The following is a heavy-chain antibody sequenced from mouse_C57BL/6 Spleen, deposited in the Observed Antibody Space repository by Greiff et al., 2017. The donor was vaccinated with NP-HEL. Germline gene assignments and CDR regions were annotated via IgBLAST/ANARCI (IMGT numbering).Heavy chain of an antibody. CDR1: GYAFSSSW. Sequence: VKLMESGPELVKPGASVKISCKASGYAFSSSWMNWVKQRPGTGLEWIGRIYPGDGDTNYNGKFKGKATLTADKSSSTAYMQLSSLTSEDSAVYFCARFYDGTFDYWGQGTTLTVSS. CDR3: ARFYDGTFDY. D-gene: IGHD2-3*01. CDR2: IYPGDGDT. V-gene: IGHV1-82*01. J-gene: IGHJ2*01.